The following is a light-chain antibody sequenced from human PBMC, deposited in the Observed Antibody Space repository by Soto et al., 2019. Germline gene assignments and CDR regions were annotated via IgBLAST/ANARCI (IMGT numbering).Light chain of an antibody. CDR3: SSYAGRITLV. CDR1: RSDVGGYNL. V-gene: IGLV2-23*01. Sequence: QSGLTQTASVSGSPGQSITMSCTGSRSDVGGYNLVSWYQQHPGKAPKLLISDDNKRPSGVSDRVSGSKSGNTASLTISGLQAEDEGDYYCSSYAGRITLVFGGGTKLTVL. CDR2: DDN. J-gene: IGLJ2*01.